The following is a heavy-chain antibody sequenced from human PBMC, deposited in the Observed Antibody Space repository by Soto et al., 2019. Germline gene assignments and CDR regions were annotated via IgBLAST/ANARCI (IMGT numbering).Heavy chain of an antibody. J-gene: IGHJ1*01. Sequence: GGSLRLSCAASGFMFSAYTMNWVRQAPGKGLEWLSSISDDSSYIDYADSLRGRFTVSRDNARNSLYLQIDSLGVEDTPVYYCATPYYFNHWGPGTLVTVSS. CDR3: ATPYYFNH. CDR2: ISDDSSYI. V-gene: IGHV3-21*06. D-gene: IGHD3-16*01. CDR1: GFMFSAYT.